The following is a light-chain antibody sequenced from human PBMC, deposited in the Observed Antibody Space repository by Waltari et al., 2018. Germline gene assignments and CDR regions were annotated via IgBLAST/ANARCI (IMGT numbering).Light chain of an antibody. Sequence: QSALTQPASVSGSPGQSITISCTGTSSDVGGYNYVPWYQQPPGKAPNLMIYDVSNRPSGVSNRFPGSKSGHTASLTISGLQAEDEADYYCSSYTSSSTLVVFGGGTKLTVL. CDR1: SSDVGGYNY. V-gene: IGLV2-14*01. CDR2: DVS. CDR3: SSYTSSSTLVV. J-gene: IGLJ2*01.